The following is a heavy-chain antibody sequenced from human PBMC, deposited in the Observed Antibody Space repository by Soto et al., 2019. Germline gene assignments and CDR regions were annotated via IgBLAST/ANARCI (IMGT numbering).Heavy chain of an antibody. CDR1: GGTFSSYA. CDR3: AKPVNFPTVTRIWGGTHYYYGMDV. J-gene: IGHJ6*04. CDR2: IIPIFGTA. V-gene: IGHV1-69*13. Sequence: SVKVSCKASGGTFSSYAISWVRQAPGQGLEWMGGIIPIFGTANYAQKFQGRVTITADESTSTAYMELSSLRSEDTAVYYCAKPVNFPTVTRIWGGTHYYYGMDVGGKRTRVT. D-gene: IGHD4-17*01.